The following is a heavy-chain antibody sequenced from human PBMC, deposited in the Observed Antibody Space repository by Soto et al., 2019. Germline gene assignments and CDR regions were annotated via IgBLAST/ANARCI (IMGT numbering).Heavy chain of an antibody. D-gene: IGHD2-2*01. CDR1: GGTFSSYA. Sequence: QVQLVQSGAEVKKPGSSVKVSCKASGGTFSSYAISWVRQAPGQGLEWMGGIIPIFGTANYAQKFQGRVTITADNSTSTACMELSSLRSEDTAVYYWAREGGGVIPAAFDPWGQGTLVTVSS. CDR2: IIPIFGTA. CDR3: AREGGGVIPAAFDP. J-gene: IGHJ5*02. V-gene: IGHV1-69*06.